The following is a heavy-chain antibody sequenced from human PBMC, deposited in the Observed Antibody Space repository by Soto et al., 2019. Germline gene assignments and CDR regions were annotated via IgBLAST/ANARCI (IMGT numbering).Heavy chain of an antibody. Sequence: QVQLVQSGAEVKKPGASVKVSCKASGYTFTGYGIGWLRQAPGQGLEWMGWISGYNANTNYPQKLQGRITMTTDTYTSTAYMELRSLRSDDTAVYYCARGGYYYDSSGYYSDYWGQGTLVTVSS. CDR1: GYTFTGYG. D-gene: IGHD3-22*01. CDR3: ARGGYYYDSSGYYSDY. CDR2: ISGYNANT. J-gene: IGHJ4*02. V-gene: IGHV1-18*01.